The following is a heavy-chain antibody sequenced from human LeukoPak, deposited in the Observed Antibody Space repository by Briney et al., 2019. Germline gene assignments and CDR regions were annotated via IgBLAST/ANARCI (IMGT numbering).Heavy chain of an antibody. Sequence: GGSLRLSCAASGFTFSSYAMSWVRQAPGKGLEWVSAISGSGGSTYYADSVKGRFTISRDNSKNTLYLQMNSLRAEDTALYYCAKDKSSSWLRTFDYWGQGTPVTVSS. J-gene: IGHJ4*02. CDR1: GFTFSSYA. D-gene: IGHD6-13*01. V-gene: IGHV3-23*01. CDR3: AKDKSSSWLRTFDY. CDR2: ISGSGGST.